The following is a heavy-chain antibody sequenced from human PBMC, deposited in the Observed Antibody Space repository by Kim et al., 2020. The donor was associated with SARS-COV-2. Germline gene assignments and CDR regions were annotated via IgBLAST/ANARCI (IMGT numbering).Heavy chain of an antibody. J-gene: IGHJ5*02. V-gene: IGHV4-31*02. CDR1: GGSISSGGYY. D-gene: IGHD3-3*01. CDR3: ARVLGAITIFGVVIVNWCAP. CDR2: IYYSGST. Sequence: SETLSLTCTVSGGSISSGGYYWSWIRQHPGKGLEWIGYIYYSGSTYYKPSLKSRVTISVDTSKNQFSLKLSSVTAADTAVYYCARVLGAITIFGVVIVNWCAPWGQGTLVTVSS.